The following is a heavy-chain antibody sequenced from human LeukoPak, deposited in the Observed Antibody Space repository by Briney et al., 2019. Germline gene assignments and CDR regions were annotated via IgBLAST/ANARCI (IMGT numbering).Heavy chain of an antibody. CDR3: ATHHYGPGSYWGYFDY. CDR1: GGSISSSSYY. CDR2: IYYSGST. D-gene: IGHD3-10*01. V-gene: IGHV4-39*07. Sequence: PSETLSLTCTVSGGSISSSSYYWGWIRQPPGKGLEWIGSIYYSGSTYYNPSLKSRVTISVDTSKNQFSLKLSSVTAADTAVYYCATHHYGPGSYWGYFDYWGQGTLVTVSS. J-gene: IGHJ4*02.